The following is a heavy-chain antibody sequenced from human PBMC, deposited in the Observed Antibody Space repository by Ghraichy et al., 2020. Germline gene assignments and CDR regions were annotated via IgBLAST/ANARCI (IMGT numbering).Heavy chain of an antibody. D-gene: IGHD3-9*01. CDR3: AKEANDMLEGGAFDI. CDR2: ISIRGSET. CDR1: GFTLSGYA. V-gene: IGHV3-23*01. J-gene: IGHJ3*02. Sequence: GGSLRLSYAASGFTLSGYAMTWFRQPPDKGLEWVSTISIRGSETFYADSVKGRFTISRDTSKNTLFLQMNSLRVDDTTVYYCAKEANDMLEGGAFDIWGQGTMVTVSS.